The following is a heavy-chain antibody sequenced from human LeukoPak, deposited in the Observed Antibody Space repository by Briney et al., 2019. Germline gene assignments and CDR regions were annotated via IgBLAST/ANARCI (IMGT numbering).Heavy chain of an antibody. D-gene: IGHD5-24*01. V-gene: IGHV3-7*01. CDR1: GFTFSSYW. J-gene: IGHJ6*02. Sequence: GGSLRLSCAASGFTFSSYWMSWVRQAPGKGLEWVANIKQDGSEKYYVDSAKGRFTISRDNAKNSLYLQMNSLRAEDTAVYYCAREERGYYYYYGMDVWGQGTTVTVSS. CDR3: AREERGYYYYYGMDV. CDR2: IKQDGSEK.